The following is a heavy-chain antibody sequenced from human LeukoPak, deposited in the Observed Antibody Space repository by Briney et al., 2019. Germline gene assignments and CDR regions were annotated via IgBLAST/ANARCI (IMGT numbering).Heavy chain of an antibody. V-gene: IGHV1-46*01. CDR3: AWCNWSSTSCYSGFKI. CDR2: INPSGGST. J-gene: IGHJ3*02. D-gene: IGHD2-2*01. Sequence: ASVKVSCKASGYTFTIYYIHWVRQAPGQGLEWMGLINPSGGSTNYAQKFQGRVTMTTDTSTSTAYMELRSLRSDDTAVYYCAWCNWSSTSCYSGFKIWGQGTMVTVSS. CDR1: GYTFTIYY.